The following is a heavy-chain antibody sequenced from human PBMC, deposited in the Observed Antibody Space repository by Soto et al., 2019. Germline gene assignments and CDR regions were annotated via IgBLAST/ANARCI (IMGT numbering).Heavy chain of an antibody. D-gene: IGHD3-10*01. Sequence: SETLSLTCAVSGGSISSSNWWSWVRQPPGKGLEWSGEIYHSGSTNYNPSLNSRVTISVDKSKNQFSLKLSSVTAADTAVYYCARDRRTYYYGSGSYYNVWWFAPWGQGTLVTVSS. V-gene: IGHV4-4*02. CDR2: IYHSGST. CDR3: ARDRRTYYYGSGSYYNVWWFAP. CDR1: GGSISSSNW. J-gene: IGHJ5*02.